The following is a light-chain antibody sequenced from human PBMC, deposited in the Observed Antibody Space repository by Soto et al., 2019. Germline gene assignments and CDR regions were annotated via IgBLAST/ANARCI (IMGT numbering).Light chain of an antibody. CDR1: QSIGRF. CDR2: VAS. CDR3: QKSFTTPLT. Sequence: DIQMTQSPSSLSASVGDRVTITCRASQSIGRFLNWHQQKPGKAPNVLINVASTLRSGVPSRFSGSGSGTDFNLTINSLQPEDFATYFCQKSFTTPLTFGGGTKVEIK. V-gene: IGKV1-39*01. J-gene: IGKJ4*01.